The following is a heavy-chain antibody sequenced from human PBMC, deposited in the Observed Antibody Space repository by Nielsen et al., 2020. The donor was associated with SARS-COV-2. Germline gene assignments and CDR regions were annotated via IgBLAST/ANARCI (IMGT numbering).Heavy chain of an antibody. V-gene: IGHV4-30-4*07. D-gene: IGHD3-22*01. CDR2: IYYSGST. Sequence: PGKGLEWIGYIYYSGSTNYNPSLKSRVTISVDTSKNQFSLKLTSVTAADTAVYYCARGGSSDPPEGFFYDTGRYSYFDYWGQGTPVTVSS. J-gene: IGHJ4*02. CDR3: ARGGSSDPPEGFFYDTGRYSYFDY.